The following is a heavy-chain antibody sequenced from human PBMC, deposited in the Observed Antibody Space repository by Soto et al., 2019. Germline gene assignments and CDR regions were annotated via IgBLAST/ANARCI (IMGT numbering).Heavy chain of an antibody. J-gene: IGHJ4*02. D-gene: IGHD1-26*01. CDR3: ARVAVGAYYFHY. CDR1: GFTFSNYW. V-gene: IGHV3-74*01. CDR2: INSDGTTT. Sequence: EVQLVESGGRLVQPGGSLRLSCAASGFTFSNYWMHWVRQAPGKGLVWVSRINSDGTTTSYADSVRGRFTISRDNARDTVYLQMNSLGAEDTAVYYCARVAVGAYYFHYWGQGTLVTVSS.